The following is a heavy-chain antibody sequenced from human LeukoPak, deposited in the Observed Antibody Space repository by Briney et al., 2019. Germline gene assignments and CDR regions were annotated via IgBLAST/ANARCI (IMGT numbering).Heavy chain of an antibody. V-gene: IGHV4-59*01. D-gene: IGHD2-2*01. CDR2: IYYSGST. CDR3: ARSYCSSSCFAVGAFDF. J-gene: IGHJ3*01. CDR1: GGSISSYY. Sequence: SETLSLTCTVSGGSISSYYWSWIRQPPGKGLEWIGYIYYSGSTNYNPSLKSRVTISVDTSKNQFSLKLSSVTAADTAVYYCARSYCSSSCFAVGAFDFWGQGTVVTVSS.